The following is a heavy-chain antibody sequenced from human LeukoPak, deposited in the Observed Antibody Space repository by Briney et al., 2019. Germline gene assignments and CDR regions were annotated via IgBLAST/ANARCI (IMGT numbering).Heavy chain of an antibody. J-gene: IGHJ6*03. V-gene: IGHV5-51*01. CDR2: IYPGDSDA. Sequence: PGESLKISCQGSGYRFTTYWIGWVRQMPGEGLEWMGIIYPGDSDAKYSPSFQGQVTISADKSISTAYPQWSSLKASDTAIYYCARAGGNASPYYYYYMDVWGKGTTVTVSS. D-gene: IGHD2-2*01. CDR1: GYRFTTYW. CDR3: ARAGGNASPYYYYYMDV.